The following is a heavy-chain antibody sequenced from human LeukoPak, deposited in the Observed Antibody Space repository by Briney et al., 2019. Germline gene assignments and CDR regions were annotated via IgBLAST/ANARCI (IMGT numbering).Heavy chain of an antibody. Sequence: SETLCLTCTVSGGSISSYYWSWIRQPAGKELEWIGRIYTSRTTNYNPSLKSRVTISVDTSKNQFSLTLSYVTDADTAVYYCAAEGLGSGYTGNWFDPWGQGTLVTVSS. D-gene: IGHD3-3*01. CDR1: GGSISSYY. V-gene: IGHV4-4*07. CDR2: IYTSRTT. CDR3: AAEGLGSGYTGNWFDP. J-gene: IGHJ5*02.